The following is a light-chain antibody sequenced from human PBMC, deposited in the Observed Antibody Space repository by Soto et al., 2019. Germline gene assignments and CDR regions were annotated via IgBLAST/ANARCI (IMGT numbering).Light chain of an antibody. CDR1: QSVNNY. CDR3: QHRVNWPT. J-gene: IGKJ4*01. Sequence: EIVLTQSPATLSLSPGARATLSCRASQSVNNYLGWYQQKSGQAPRLLISDVSKRATGIPARFSGSGSGTDFTLTISSLEPEDFAIYYCQHRVNWPTFGGGTKVEIK. V-gene: IGKV3-11*01. CDR2: DVS.